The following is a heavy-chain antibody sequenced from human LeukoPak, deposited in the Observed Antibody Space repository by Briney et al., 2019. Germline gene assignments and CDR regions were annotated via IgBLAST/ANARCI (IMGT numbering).Heavy chain of an antibody. CDR2: INPNSGGT. CDR1: GYTFTGYY. D-gene: IGHD3-3*01. V-gene: IGHV1-2*02. CDR3: ARALYYDFWSGYYPNPYYFDY. J-gene: IGHJ4*02. Sequence: ASLKVSCKASGYTFTGYYMHWVRQAPGQGLEWMGWINPNSGGTNYAQKFQGRVTMTRDTSISTAYMELSRLRSDDTAVYYCARALYYDFWSGYYPNPYYFDYWGQGTLVTVSS.